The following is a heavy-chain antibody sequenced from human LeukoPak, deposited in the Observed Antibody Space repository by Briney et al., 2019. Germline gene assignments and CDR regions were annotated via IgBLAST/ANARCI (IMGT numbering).Heavy chain of an antibody. V-gene: IGHV3-21*01. D-gene: IGHD6-13*01. CDR3: ARVAVGIAAAGHFDY. Sequence: GGSLRLSCAASGFTFSSYSMNWVRQAPGKGLEWVSSISSSSSYIYYADSVKGRFTISRDNSKNTLYLQMNSLRAEDTAVYYCARVAVGIAAAGHFDYWGQGTLVTVSS. CDR2: ISSSSSYI. J-gene: IGHJ4*02. CDR1: GFTFSSYS.